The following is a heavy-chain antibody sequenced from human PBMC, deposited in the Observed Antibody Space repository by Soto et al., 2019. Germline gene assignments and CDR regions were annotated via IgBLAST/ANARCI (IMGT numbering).Heavy chain of an antibody. Sequence: VQLVESGGGLVKPGGSLRLSCAASGFTFSSYSMNWVRQAPGKGLEWVSSISSSSSYIYYADSVKGRFTLSRDNGNNALYLQMNSLRAEDTAVYYCARGRGAAGTDSVQYYGMDVWGQGTTVTVSS. V-gene: IGHV3-21*01. CDR2: ISSSSSYI. J-gene: IGHJ6*02. D-gene: IGHD6-13*01. CDR3: ARGRGAAGTDSVQYYGMDV. CDR1: GFTFSSYS.